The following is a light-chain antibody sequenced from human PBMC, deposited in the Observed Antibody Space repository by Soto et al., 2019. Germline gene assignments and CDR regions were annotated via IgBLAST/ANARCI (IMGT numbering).Light chain of an antibody. CDR1: ESVRHY. J-gene: IGKJ1*01. CDR3: HQCDSSPWT. Sequence: EIVMTQSPATLSVSPGERATLSCRASESVRHYVAWYQQKPGQAPRLVIYDASNRATGIPARFSGSGSGTDFTLTISRLEPEDFAVFYCHQCDSSPWTFGQGTKVDIK. CDR2: DAS. V-gene: IGKV3-20*01.